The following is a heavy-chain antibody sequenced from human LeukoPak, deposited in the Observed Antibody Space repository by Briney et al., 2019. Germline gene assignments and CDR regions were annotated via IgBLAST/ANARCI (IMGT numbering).Heavy chain of an antibody. CDR1: GGSISSYY. V-gene: IGHV4-59*01. J-gene: IGHJ4*02. Sequence: SETLSLTCTVSGGSISSYYWRWIRQPPGKGLEWIGYIYYSGSTNYNPSLKSRVTISVDTSKNQFSLKLSSVTAADTAVYYCAREGSYYRFDYWGQGTPVTVSS. CDR2: IYYSGST. D-gene: IGHD1-26*01. CDR3: AREGSYYRFDY.